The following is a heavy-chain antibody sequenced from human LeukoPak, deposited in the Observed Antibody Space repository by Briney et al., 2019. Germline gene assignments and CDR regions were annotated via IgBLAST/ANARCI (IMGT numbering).Heavy chain of an antibody. Sequence: PSETLSLTCTVSGGSISSGGYYWSWIRQHPGKGLEWIGYIYYSGSTYYNPSLKSRVTISVDTSKNQFSLKLSSVTAADTAVYYCARGNDFWSGYRWFDPWGQGTLVTVSS. CDR3: ARGNDFWSGYRWFDP. CDR1: GGSISSGGYY. D-gene: IGHD3-3*01. J-gene: IGHJ5*02. V-gene: IGHV4-31*03. CDR2: IYYSGST.